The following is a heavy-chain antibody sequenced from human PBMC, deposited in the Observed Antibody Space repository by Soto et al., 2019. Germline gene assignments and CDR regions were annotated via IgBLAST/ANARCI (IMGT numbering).Heavy chain of an antibody. CDR3: AAGDYSGSGTYYNGWFDS. Sequence: SETLSLTCTVSGGSVSSSIYYWGWIRQPPRKGLEWIGSIYYSGSTYYNPSLKSRVTISLDTSKNQFSLRLNSVTAADAALYYCAAGDYSGSGTYYNGWFDSWGQGTLVTAPQ. CDR2: IYYSGST. V-gene: IGHV4-39*01. J-gene: IGHJ5*01. CDR1: GGSVSSSIYY. D-gene: IGHD3-10*01.